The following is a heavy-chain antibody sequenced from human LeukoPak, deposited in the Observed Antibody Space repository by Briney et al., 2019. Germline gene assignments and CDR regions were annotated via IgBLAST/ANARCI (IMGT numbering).Heavy chain of an antibody. CDR1: GGTFSGYA. V-gene: IGHV1-69*05. CDR3: ARDQRSWYSPYFDY. CDR2: IIPIFGTA. D-gene: IGHD6-13*01. Sequence: SVKVSCKASGGTFSGYAISWVRQAPGQGLEWMGRIIPIFGTANYAQKFRGRVTITTDESTSTAYMELSSLRSEDTAVYYCARDQRSWYSPYFDYWGQGTLVTVSS. J-gene: IGHJ4*02.